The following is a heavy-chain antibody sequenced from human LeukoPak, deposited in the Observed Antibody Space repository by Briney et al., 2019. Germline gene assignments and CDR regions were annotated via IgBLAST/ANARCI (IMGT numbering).Heavy chain of an antibody. CDR3: ARSPPPPGYSSSWYVWDYYYYGMDV. Sequence: GESLKISCKGSGYSFTSYWIGWVRQMPGKGLEWMGIIYPGDSDTRYSPSFQGQVTISADKSISTAYLQWSSLKASDTAMYYCARSPPPPGYSSSWYVWDYYYYGMDVWGQGTTVTVSS. CDR1: GYSFTSYW. CDR2: IYPGDSDT. D-gene: IGHD6-13*01. V-gene: IGHV5-51*01. J-gene: IGHJ6*02.